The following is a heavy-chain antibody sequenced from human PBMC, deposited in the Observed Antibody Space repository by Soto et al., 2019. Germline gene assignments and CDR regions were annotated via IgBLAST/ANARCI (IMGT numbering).Heavy chain of an antibody. Sequence: QVQLVQSGAEVQKPGSSVKVSCKASGGTFSSYTISWVRQAPGQGLEWMGRIIPILGIANYAQKFQGRVTITADKSTSTAYMELSSLRSEDTAVYYCARTVAATGAFDIWGQGTMVTVSS. J-gene: IGHJ3*02. CDR2: IIPILGIA. V-gene: IGHV1-69*02. D-gene: IGHD2-15*01. CDR1: GGTFSSYT. CDR3: ARTVAATGAFDI.